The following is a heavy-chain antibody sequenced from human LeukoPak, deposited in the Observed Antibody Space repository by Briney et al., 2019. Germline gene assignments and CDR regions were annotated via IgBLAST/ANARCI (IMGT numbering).Heavy chain of an antibody. CDR1: VLTFSSYA. CDR2: IRGSGGST. J-gene: IGHJ4*02. CDR3: AKAPVTSCRGAFCYPFDY. V-gene: IGHV3-23*01. D-gene: IGHD2-15*01. Sequence: GGSLRLACAASVLTFSSYAMSWVRQAPGKGPEWVSAIRGSGGSTYYAASVRGRFTISRDTSRSTLYLQMNSLRAEDAAVYYCAKAPVTSCRGAFCYPFDYWGQGTLVTVSS.